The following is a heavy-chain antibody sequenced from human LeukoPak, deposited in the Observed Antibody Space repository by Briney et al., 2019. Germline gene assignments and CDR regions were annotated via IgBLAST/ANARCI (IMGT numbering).Heavy chain of an antibody. CDR2: IYYSGST. D-gene: IGHD3-10*01. V-gene: IGHV4-39*07. Sequence: SETLSLTCTVSGGFINSSSYYWGWIRQPPGKGLEWIGSIYYSGSTYYNPSLKSRVTISVDTSKNQISLKLRSLTAADTAVYYCARDRLLWFGELDYWGQGTLVIVSS. CDR3: ARDRLLWFGELDY. J-gene: IGHJ4*02. CDR1: GGFINSSSYY.